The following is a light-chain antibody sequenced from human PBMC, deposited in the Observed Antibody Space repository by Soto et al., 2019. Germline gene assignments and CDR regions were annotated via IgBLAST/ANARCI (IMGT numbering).Light chain of an antibody. CDR3: SSYRGGNTWV. J-gene: IGLJ3*02. CDR1: SGDVGGYNY. V-gene: IGLV2-14*01. CDR2: EVT. Sequence: QSALTQPASVSGSPGQSIAISCTGTSGDVGGYNYVSWYQHHPGKAPKLMIYEVTNRPSGISSRFSGSKSGNTASLTISGLQAAEEADYYCSSYRGGNTWVFGGGTQLTVL.